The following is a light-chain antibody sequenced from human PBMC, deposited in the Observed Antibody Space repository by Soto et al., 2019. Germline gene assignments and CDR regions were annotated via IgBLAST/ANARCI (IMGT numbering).Light chain of an antibody. CDR1: QSIRTY. J-gene: IGKJ1*01. CDR2: AAS. V-gene: IGKV1-39*01. CDR3: QQTYSTPT. Sequence: IRMTQSPSSLSASVGDRGTITCRAGQSIRTYLNWYQQKPGKAPKILIYAASTFPSGVPSRFGGSGSGTEFTLTISSLQPEDSGTYYCQQTYSTPTFCQGTKVDIK.